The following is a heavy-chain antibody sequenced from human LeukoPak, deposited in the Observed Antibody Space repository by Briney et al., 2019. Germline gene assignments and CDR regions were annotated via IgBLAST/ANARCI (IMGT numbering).Heavy chain of an antibody. V-gene: IGHV3-7*01. CDR2: IKQDGTDK. D-gene: IGHD3-22*01. J-gene: IGHJ4*02. CDR1: GFTFSTYW. Sequence: GGSLRLSCAGCGFTFSTYWMSWVRQAPGKGLDWVANIKQDGTDKYYVDSVKGRFTISRDNAKNLLYLQMNSLRAEDTAVYYCAREKLDTRGYVDYWGQGTLVTVSS. CDR3: AREKLDTRGYVDY.